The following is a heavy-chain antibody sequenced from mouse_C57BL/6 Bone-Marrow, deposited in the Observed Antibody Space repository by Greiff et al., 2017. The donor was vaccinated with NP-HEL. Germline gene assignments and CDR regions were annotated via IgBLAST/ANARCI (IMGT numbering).Heavy chain of an antibody. CDR1: GYAFTNYL. CDR3: ARGWLPGAWFAY. V-gene: IGHV1-54*01. D-gene: IGHD2-3*01. Sequence: VQGVESGAELVRPGTSVKVSCKASGYAFTNYLIEWVKQRPGQGLEWIGVINPGSGGTNYNEKFKGKATLTADKSSSTAYMQLSSLTSEDSAVYFCARGWLPGAWFAYWGQGTLVTVSA. J-gene: IGHJ3*01. CDR2: INPGSGGT.